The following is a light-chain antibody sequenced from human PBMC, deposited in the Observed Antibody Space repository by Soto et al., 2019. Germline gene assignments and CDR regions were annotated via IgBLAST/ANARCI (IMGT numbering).Light chain of an antibody. CDR1: QGVSRY. Sequence: IQLTQSPSSLSASVGDSVTITCRASQGVSRYLSWYQQKPGRAPILLISAASTLQSGVPARFSGSGSGTDFTLTISSLHPEDFAVYFCQQFKNYPITFGQGTRLEIK. V-gene: IGKV1-9*01. CDR3: QQFKNYPIT. CDR2: AAS. J-gene: IGKJ5*01.